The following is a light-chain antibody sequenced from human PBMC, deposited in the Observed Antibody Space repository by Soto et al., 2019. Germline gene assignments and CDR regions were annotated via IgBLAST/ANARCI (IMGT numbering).Light chain of an antibody. V-gene: IGKV1-8*01. CDR2: TAS. Sequence: AIRMTQSPSSFSASTGDRVTITCRASQGISSHLAWYQVKPGKAPRLLIYTASYLESGVPSRFSGSGSGKAFNLIISSLLSEEFTDYYCQEYFSYPLTFGGGTKVEIK. CDR3: QEYFSYPLT. J-gene: IGKJ4*01. CDR1: QGISSH.